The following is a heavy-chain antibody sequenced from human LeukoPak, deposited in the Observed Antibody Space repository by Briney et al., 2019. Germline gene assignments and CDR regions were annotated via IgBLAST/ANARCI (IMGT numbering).Heavy chain of an antibody. CDR1: GGSISSGGYY. V-gene: IGHV4-31*03. Sequence: SQTLSLTCIVSGGSISSGGYYWSWIRQHPGKGLEWIGYIYYSGSTYYNPSLKSRVTISVDTSKNQFSLKLSSVTAADTAVYYCARDQVYYYGMDVWGQGTTVTASS. CDR2: IYYSGST. J-gene: IGHJ6*02. CDR3: ARDQVYYYGMDV.